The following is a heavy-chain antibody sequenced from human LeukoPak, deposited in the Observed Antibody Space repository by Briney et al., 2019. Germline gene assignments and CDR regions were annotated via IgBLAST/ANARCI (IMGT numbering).Heavy chain of an antibody. CDR3: ATRRIYCTNGVCYISWFDP. CDR2: IYPNSGNT. V-gene: IGHV1-8*01. D-gene: IGHD2-8*01. J-gene: IGHJ5*02. CDR1: GYTFSSYV. Sequence: ASVKVSCKASGYTFSSYVISWVRQATGQGLEWMGWIYPNSGNTGYAQKFQGRVTMTRNTSIITAYMELSSLRSEDTAMYYCATRRIYCTNGVCYISWFDPWGQGTLVTVSS.